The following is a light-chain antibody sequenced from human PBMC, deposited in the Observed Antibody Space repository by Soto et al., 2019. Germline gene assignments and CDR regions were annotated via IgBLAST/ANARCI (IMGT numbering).Light chain of an antibody. Sequence: QSALTQPASVSGSPGQSITISCTGTNSDVGGYTYVSWYQQHPAKAPKLMIYDVSNRPSGVSNRFSGSKSGNTASLTISGLQADDEADYSCSSYTSSSTPYVFGTGTKVTVL. J-gene: IGLJ1*01. CDR1: NSDVGGYTY. CDR2: DVS. CDR3: SSYTSSSTPYV. V-gene: IGLV2-14*03.